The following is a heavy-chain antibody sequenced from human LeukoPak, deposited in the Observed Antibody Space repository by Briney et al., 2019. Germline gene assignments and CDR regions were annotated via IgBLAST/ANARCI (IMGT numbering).Heavy chain of an antibody. J-gene: IGHJ5*02. D-gene: IGHD2-8*01. V-gene: IGHV4-39*07. Sequence: SETLSLTCNISGGFISTFSYYWGWIRQPPGKGLEWIGEINHSGSTNYNPSLKSRVTISVDTSKNQFSLKLSSVTAADTAVYYCARVIHCTNSAGPWGCWFDPWGQGTLVTVSS. CDR3: ARVIHCTNSAGPWGCWFDP. CDR2: INHSGST. CDR1: GGFISTFSYY.